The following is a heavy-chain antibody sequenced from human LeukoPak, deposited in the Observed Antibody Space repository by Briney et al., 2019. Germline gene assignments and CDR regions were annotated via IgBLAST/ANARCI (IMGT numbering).Heavy chain of an antibody. V-gene: IGHV3-21*01. CDR1: GFTFSSYS. CDR3: ARNYHSSTSYYYYYMDV. J-gene: IGHJ6*03. CDR2: ITSSSSYI. D-gene: IGHD2-2*01. Sequence: GGSLRLSCAASGFTFSSYSMNWVRQAPGKGLEWVSSITSSSSYIYYADSVKGRFTISRDNAKNSLFLQMNSLRADDTAVYYCARNYHSSTSYYYYYMDVWGKGTTVTVSS.